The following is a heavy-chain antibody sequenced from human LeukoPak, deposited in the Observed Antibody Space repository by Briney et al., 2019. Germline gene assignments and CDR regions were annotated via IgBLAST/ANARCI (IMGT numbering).Heavy chain of an antibody. CDR1: GYTFTSYA. V-gene: IGHV1-3*01. CDR2: INAGNGNT. J-gene: IGHJ5*02. Sequence: ASVKVSCKASGYTFTSYAMHWVRQAPGQRLEWKGWINAGNGNTKYSQKFQGRVTITRDTSASTAYMELSSLRSEDTAVYYCAREVVVGGGNWFDPWGQGTLVTVSS. D-gene: IGHD2-2*01. CDR3: AREVVVGGGNWFDP.